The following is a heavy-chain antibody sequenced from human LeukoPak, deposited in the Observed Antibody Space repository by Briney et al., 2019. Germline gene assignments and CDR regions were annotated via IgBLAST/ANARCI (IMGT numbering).Heavy chain of an antibody. J-gene: IGHJ5*02. Sequence: PGGSLRLSCAASGFNFESYSMNWVRQAPGKGLEWVSYISSSGSTIYYADSVKGRFTISRDNAKNSLYLQMNSLRAEDTAVYYCARDSAYCSGGSCYRWFDPWGQGTLVTVSS. CDR2: ISSSGSTI. V-gene: IGHV3-48*04. D-gene: IGHD2-15*01. CDR3: ARDSAYCSGGSCYRWFDP. CDR1: GFNFESYS.